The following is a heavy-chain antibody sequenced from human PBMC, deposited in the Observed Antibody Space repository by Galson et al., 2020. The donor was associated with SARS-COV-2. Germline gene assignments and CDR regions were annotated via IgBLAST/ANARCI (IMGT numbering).Heavy chain of an antibody. CDR2: IDSSGGFI. CDR3: AKTLVGNGGYMDV. CDR1: GFIFSVYA. Sequence: GGSLRLSCGGSGFIFSVYAMNWVRQAPGKGLEWVATIDSSGGFIYYQDSEQGRFTISRDNSKDTVFLQMNSLRAEDTAVYYCAKTLVGNGGYMDVWGKGTTVTVSS. D-gene: IGHD2-2*01. J-gene: IGHJ6*03. V-gene: IGHV3-23*01.